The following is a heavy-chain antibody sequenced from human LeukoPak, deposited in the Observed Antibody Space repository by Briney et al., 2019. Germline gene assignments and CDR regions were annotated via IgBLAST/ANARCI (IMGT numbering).Heavy chain of an antibody. CDR2: ISSSGSTI. CDR1: GFTFNDYY. D-gene: IGHD3-10*01. J-gene: IGHJ5*02. V-gene: IGHV3-11*04. Sequence: NPGGSLRLSCAASGFTFNDYYMSWVRQAPGRGLEWVSYISSSGSTIYYADSVKGRFTISRDNAKNSLYLQMNSLRAEDTAVYYCARDHSYYGSGSPWGAWGQGTLVTASS. CDR3: ARDHSYYGSGSPWGA.